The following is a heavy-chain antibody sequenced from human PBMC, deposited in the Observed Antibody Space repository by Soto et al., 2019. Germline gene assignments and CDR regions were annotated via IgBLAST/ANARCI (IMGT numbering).Heavy chain of an antibody. Sequence: QVQLVQSGDEVKKPGASVKVSCKASGYIFVNYGIAWVRQAPGQGLEWMGWISPYTGNTHSATKIQGRLTMTTDTSTSTCYMDRGSLTSDDPAVYYCVMVDNYVTPTPQDVWGQGTTVTVSS. D-gene: IGHD3-16*01. CDR1: GYIFVNYG. J-gene: IGHJ6*02. V-gene: IGHV1-18*01. CDR2: ISPYTGNT. CDR3: VMVDNYVTPTPQDV.